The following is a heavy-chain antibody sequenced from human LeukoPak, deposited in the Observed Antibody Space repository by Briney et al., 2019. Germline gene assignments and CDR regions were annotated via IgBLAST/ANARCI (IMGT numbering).Heavy chain of an antibody. V-gene: IGHV4-30-2*01. Sequence: PSQTLSLTCAVSGGSISSGGYSWSWIRQPPGKGLEWIGYIYHTGSTYYNPSLKSRVTISVDRSKNQFSLKLSSVTAADTAVYYCARAGYYEEFYYYYGMDVWGQGTTVTVSS. J-gene: IGHJ6*02. CDR1: GGSISSGGYS. D-gene: IGHD3-3*01. CDR3: ARAGYYEEFYYYYGMDV. CDR2: IYHTGST.